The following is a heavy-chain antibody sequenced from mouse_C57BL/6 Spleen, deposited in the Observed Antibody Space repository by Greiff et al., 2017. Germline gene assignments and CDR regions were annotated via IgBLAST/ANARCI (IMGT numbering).Heavy chain of an antibody. V-gene: IGHV1-15*01. CDR1: GYTFTDYE. Sequence: VQLQQSGAELVRPGASVTLSCKASGYTFTDYEMHWVKQIPVHGLDWIGAIDPETGGTAYNQKFKGKAILTADKSSSTAYMELRSLTSEDSAVYYCTRWGITMGPYAMDYWGQGTSVTVSS. J-gene: IGHJ4*01. CDR3: TRWGITMGPYAMDY. CDR2: IDPETGGT. D-gene: IGHD2-4*01.